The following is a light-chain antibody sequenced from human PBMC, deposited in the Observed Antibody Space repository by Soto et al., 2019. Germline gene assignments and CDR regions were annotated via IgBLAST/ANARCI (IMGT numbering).Light chain of an antibody. J-gene: IGLJ2*01. Sequence: QSALTQPASVSGSPGQSIAISCTGTSSDVGAYDYVSWYQQHPGKAPKVKISDVYNRPSGVSNRFSGSKSGNTASLTISGLQAEDEADYYCGSYTTSTSVVFGGGTKLTVL. CDR1: SSDVGAYDY. CDR3: GSYTTSTSVV. CDR2: DVY. V-gene: IGLV2-14*03.